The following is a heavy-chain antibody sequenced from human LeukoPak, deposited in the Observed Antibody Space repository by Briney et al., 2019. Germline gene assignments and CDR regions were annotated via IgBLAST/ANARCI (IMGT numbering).Heavy chain of an antibody. Sequence: SVRVSCKASGGTFSSYAISWVRQAPGQGAEWVGRIIPILGIANYAQKVQGRVTLTADKSTRTAYMELSSLRSEDTAVYYCARDPPREQWRAYCYFDLWGRGPLVTVSS. CDR2: IIPILGIA. D-gene: IGHD6-19*01. CDR1: GGTFSSYA. V-gene: IGHV1-69*04. CDR3: ARDPPREQWRAYCYFDL. J-gene: IGHJ2*01.